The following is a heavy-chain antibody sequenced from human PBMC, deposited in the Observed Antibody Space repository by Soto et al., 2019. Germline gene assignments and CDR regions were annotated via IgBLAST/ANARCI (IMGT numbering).Heavy chain of an antibody. V-gene: IGHV3-74*01. CDR2: INSDGSST. D-gene: IGHD3-3*01. CDR3: ARAAIFDGYYYMDV. Sequence: EEQLVESGGGLVQPGGSLRLSCAASGFSFSSYWMHWVRQVPGKGLVWVSRINSDGSSTASADSVQGRLTTSRDNAKDTLYLQMNSLRVEDTAVYYCARAAIFDGYYYMDVWGKGTTVTVSS. CDR1: GFSFSSYW. J-gene: IGHJ6*03.